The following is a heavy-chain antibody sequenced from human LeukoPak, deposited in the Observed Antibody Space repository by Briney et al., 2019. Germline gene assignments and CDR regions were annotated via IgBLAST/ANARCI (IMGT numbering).Heavy chain of an antibody. V-gene: IGHV3-33*01. Sequence: PGGSLRLSCAASGFTFSTYGMHWVRQAPGKGLEWVAVIWHDGSNYYYTDSVKGRFTISRDNSRNTLYLQMNSLRAEDTAVYYCARLNLGYGYFLEATKRDYWGQGTLVTVSS. CDR2: IWHDGSNY. CDR1: GFTFSTYG. CDR3: ARLNLGYGYFLEATKRDY. J-gene: IGHJ4*02. D-gene: IGHD5-18*01.